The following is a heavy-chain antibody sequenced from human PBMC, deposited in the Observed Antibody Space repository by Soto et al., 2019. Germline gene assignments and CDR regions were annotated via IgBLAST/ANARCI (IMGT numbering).Heavy chain of an antibody. CDR2: IYYSGST. Sequence: SETLSLTCTVSGGSISSSSYYWGWIRQPPGKGLEWIGSIYYSGSTYYNPSLKSRVTISVDTSKNQFSLKLSSVTAADTAVYYCARLRVPAAPYYYYGMDVWGQGTTVTVSS. V-gene: IGHV4-39*01. J-gene: IGHJ6*02. CDR3: ARLRVPAAPYYYYGMDV. D-gene: IGHD2-2*01. CDR1: GGSISSSSYY.